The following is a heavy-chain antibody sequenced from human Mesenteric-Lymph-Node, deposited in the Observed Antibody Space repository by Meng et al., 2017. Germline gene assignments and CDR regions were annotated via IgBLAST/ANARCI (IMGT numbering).Heavy chain of an antibody. CDR3: ARNYDGGVDY. CDR1: GFTFSSYV. J-gene: IGHJ4*02. CDR2: INNDGRST. Sequence: EVQLVEFGGGLVQPGGSLRLSCAASGFTFSSYVMYWVRQAPGKVLEWVSRINNDGRSTGYADSVKGRFTISRENAKNTLYLQMNSLRAEDTAVYYCARNYDGGVDYWGQGTLVTVSS. D-gene: IGHD4-23*01. V-gene: IGHV3-74*01.